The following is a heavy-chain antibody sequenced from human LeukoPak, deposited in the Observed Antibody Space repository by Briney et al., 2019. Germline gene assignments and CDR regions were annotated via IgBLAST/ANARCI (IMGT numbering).Heavy chain of an antibody. D-gene: IGHD4-17*01. CDR2: IWFDGRSK. V-gene: IGHV3-33*01. J-gene: IGHJ4*02. CDR3: AIYAVLTTSGFDH. CDR1: GFNFTNYG. Sequence: GGSLRLSCAASGFNFTNYGIHWVRQAPGKGLEWVAVIWFDGRSKDYADSVKGRFTISRDNSKNTVYLQINSLRGEDTGIYYCAIYAVLTTSGFDHWGQGTLVTVSS.